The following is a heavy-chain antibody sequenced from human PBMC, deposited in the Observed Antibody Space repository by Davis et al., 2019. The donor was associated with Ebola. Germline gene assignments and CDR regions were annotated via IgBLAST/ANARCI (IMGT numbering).Heavy chain of an antibody. J-gene: IGHJ5*02. CDR1: GGSISSSSYY. CDR2: IYYSGST. Sequence: SATLSLTCTVSGGSISSSSYYWGWIRQPPGKGLDWIGSIYYSGSTYYNPSLKSRVTISVDTSKNQFSLKLSSVTAADTAVYYCASIGHSGWFDPWGQGTLVTVSS. V-gene: IGHV4-39*01. CDR3: ASIGHSGWFDP. D-gene: IGHD1-26*01.